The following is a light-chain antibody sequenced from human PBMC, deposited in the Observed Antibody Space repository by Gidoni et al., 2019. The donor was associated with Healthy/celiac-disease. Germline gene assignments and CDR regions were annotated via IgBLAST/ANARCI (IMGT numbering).Light chain of an antibody. CDR1: SSDVGVYHY. CDR3: SSYTSSSTVV. V-gene: IGLV2-14*01. Sequence: QPPMTQLAAVSGPPGQPITISCTGTSSDVGVYHYASWYQQHPGKAPKLLIYEFSNRPSGVSNRFSGSKSGNTASLTISGLQAEDEADYYCSSYTSSSTVVFGGGTKLTVL. J-gene: IGLJ2*01. CDR2: EFS.